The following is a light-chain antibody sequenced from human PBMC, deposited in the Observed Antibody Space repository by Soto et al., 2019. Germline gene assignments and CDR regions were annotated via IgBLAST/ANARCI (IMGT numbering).Light chain of an antibody. V-gene: IGLV2-14*01. CDR1: SSDVGGYNY. CDR2: EVS. J-gene: IGLJ1*01. CDR3: SSFTSSSTFV. Sequence: LTQPASVSGSPGQSITISCTGTSSDVGGYNYVSWYQQHPGKAPKLMIYEVSNRPSGVSNRFSGSKSGNTASLTISGLQAEDEADYCCSSFTSSSTFVFGIGTKVT.